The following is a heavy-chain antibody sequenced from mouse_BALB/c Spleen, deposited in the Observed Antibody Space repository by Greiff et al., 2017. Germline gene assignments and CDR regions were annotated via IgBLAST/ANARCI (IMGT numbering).Heavy chain of an antibody. Sequence: EVQRVESGGGLVQPGGSLKLSCAASGFTFSSYGMSWVRQTPDKRLELVATINSNGGSTYYPDSVKGRFTISRDNAKNTLYLQMSSLKSEDTAMYYCARTTGHYAGGFAYWGQGTLVTVSA. CDR3: ARTTGHYAGGFAY. J-gene: IGHJ3*01. CDR2: INSNGGST. D-gene: IGHD1-2*01. V-gene: IGHV5-6-3*01. CDR1: GFTFSSYG.